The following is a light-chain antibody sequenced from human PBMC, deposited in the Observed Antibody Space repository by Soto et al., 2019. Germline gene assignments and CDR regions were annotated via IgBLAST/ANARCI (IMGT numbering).Light chain of an antibody. Sequence: EIVLTQSPGTLSLSPGERATLFCRASQSFTTSQLAWCQQRPGQAPRVLIFGASRRATGIPDRFSGSGSGTDFTLTISRLEPEDSAVYYCQQYASSPRTFGQGTTVEIK. CDR2: GAS. V-gene: IGKV3-20*01. CDR1: QSFTTSQ. CDR3: QQYASSPRT. J-gene: IGKJ1*01.